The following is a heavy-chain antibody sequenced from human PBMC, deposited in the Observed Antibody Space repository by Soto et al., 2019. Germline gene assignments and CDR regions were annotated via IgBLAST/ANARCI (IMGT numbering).Heavy chain of an antibody. CDR2: ISYHGSNK. D-gene: IGHD2-15*01. Sequence: GGSLRLSCAASGFIFSNYAMHWVRQAPGKGLQWVAVISYHGSNKYYADSVKGRFTISRDNSKNTLYLQMNSLRAEDTAVYYCAKDPLPTPYCSGGSCYPGYWGQGTLVTVSS. CDR3: AKDPLPTPYCSGGSCYPGY. J-gene: IGHJ4*02. V-gene: IGHV3-30*01. CDR1: GFIFSNYA.